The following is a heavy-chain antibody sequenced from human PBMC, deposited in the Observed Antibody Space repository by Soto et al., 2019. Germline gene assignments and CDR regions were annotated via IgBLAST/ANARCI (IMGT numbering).Heavy chain of an antibody. D-gene: IGHD3-10*01. CDR1: GFTFSNAW. V-gene: IGHV3-23*01. J-gene: IGHJ5*02. Sequence: GGSLRLSCAASGFTFSNAWMNWVRQAPGKGLEWVSAISGSGGSTYYADSVKGRFTISRDNSKNTLYLQMNSLRAEDTAVYYCAKARGRYYGSGSYYNEDWFDPWGQGTLVTVSS. CDR2: ISGSGGST. CDR3: AKARGRYYGSGSYYNEDWFDP.